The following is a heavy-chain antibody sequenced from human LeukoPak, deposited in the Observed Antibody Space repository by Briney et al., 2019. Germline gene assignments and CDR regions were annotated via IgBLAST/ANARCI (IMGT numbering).Heavy chain of an antibody. Sequence: PGGSLRLSCAASGFTFSNYWMRWVRQAPGKGVEGVANIKEDGSEKYYVDSVKGRFTISSDNASNSLYLQMNSLRAEDTAVYYCATARQLGYWGQGTLVTVSS. CDR2: IKEDGSEK. CDR1: GFTFSNYW. V-gene: IGHV3-7*01. CDR3: ATARQLGY. D-gene: IGHD6-13*01. J-gene: IGHJ4*02.